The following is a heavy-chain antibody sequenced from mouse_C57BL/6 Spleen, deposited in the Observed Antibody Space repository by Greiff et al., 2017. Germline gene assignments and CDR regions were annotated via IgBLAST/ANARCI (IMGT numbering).Heavy chain of an antibody. Sequence: DVMLVESGGGLVKPGGSLKLSCAASGFTFSSYAMSWVRQTPEKRLEWVATISDGGSYTYYPDNVKGRFTISRDNAKNNLYLQMSHLKSEDTAMYYCARDPYGKGAMDYWGQGTSVTVSS. V-gene: IGHV5-4*01. CDR3: ARDPYGKGAMDY. J-gene: IGHJ4*01. CDR1: GFTFSSYA. CDR2: ISDGGSYT. D-gene: IGHD2-1*01.